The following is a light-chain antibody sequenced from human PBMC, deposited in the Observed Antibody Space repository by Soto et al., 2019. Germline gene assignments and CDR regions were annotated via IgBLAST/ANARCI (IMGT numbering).Light chain of an antibody. CDR2: DAS. J-gene: IGKJ1*01. CDR3: QQCYMGWT. V-gene: IGKV1-5*01. Sequence: DIQMTQSPSTLSASVGDRVTITCRASQSIGRFLAWYQHQPGKAPKLLIYDASTLESGVPSRFSGTRSGTEFTFPITSLQPEDFGTYYCQQCYMGWTFGQGTKVDFK. CDR1: QSIGRF.